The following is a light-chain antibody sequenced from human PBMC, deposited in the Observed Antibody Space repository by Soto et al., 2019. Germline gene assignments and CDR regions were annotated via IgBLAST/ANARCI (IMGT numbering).Light chain of an antibody. V-gene: IGLV2-14*03. CDR2: NVY. CDR1: SSDVGAYNF. J-gene: IGLJ1*01. CDR3: SAYTVSRTYV. Sequence: QPVLTQPASVSGSPGQSITISCTGTSSDVGAYNFVSWHQQHPGKAPKLMIYNVYDRPSGISYRFSGSKSGNTASLTISGLQGEDEADYYCSAYTVSRTYVFGTGTKVTV.